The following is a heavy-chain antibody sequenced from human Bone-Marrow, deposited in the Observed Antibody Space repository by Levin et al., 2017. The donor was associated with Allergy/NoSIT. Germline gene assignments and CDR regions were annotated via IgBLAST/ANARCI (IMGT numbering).Heavy chain of an antibody. CDR2: IYTSGST. CDR3: ARQSVDWHIGGAYFDY. CDR1: GGSISSGSYY. Sequence: SQTLSLICTVSGGSISSGSYYWSWIRQPAGKGLEWIGRIYTSGSTNYNPSLKSRVTISVDTSKNQFSLKLSSVTAADTAVYYCARQSVDWHIGGAYFDYWGQGTLVTVSS. D-gene: IGHD1/OR15-1a*01. V-gene: IGHV4-61*02. J-gene: IGHJ4*02.